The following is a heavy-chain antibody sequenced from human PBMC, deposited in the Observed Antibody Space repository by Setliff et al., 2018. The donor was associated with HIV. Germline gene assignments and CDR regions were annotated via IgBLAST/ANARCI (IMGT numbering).Heavy chain of an antibody. V-gene: IGHV4-38-2*02. D-gene: IGHD6-13*01. Sequence: PSETRSLTCSVSGYSLSSASYWGWIRQSPEKGLEWIGSISLSGSTYYNPSLQSRVTISIDMSKNHFSLNLKSVTAADTAIYYCARGLTAPAAAGSWGQGMLVTVSS. CDR3: ARGLTAPAAAGS. CDR2: ISLSGST. J-gene: IGHJ5*02. CDR1: GYSLSSASY.